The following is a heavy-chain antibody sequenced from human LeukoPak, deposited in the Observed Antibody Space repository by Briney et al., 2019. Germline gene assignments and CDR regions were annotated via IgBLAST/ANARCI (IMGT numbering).Heavy chain of an antibody. Sequence: SETLSLTCTVSGGSISSYYWSWIRQPPGKGLEWIGYIYYSGSTNYNPSLKSRVTISVDTSKNQFSLKLSSVTAADTAVYYCARTPYSSGWYVLEYYYYGMDVWGQGTTVTVSS. V-gene: IGHV4-59*01. D-gene: IGHD6-19*01. CDR2: IYYSGST. CDR3: ARTPYSSGWYVLEYYYYGMDV. J-gene: IGHJ6*02. CDR1: GGSISSYY.